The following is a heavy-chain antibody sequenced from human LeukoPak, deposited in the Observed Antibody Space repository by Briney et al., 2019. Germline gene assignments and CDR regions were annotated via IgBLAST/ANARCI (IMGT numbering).Heavy chain of an antibody. V-gene: IGHV3-53*01. J-gene: IGHJ4*02. CDR3: AHIGSCAAGTCVPGGY. CDR2: INYSGDKT. D-gene: IGHD2-15*01. CDR1: GFTVSSNH. Sequence: GGSLRLSCAVSGFTVSSNHMSWVRQAPGKGLEWVSGINYSGDKTSYADSVKGRFTISRDNSKNTLYLQANSLRAEDTAIYYCAHIGSCAAGTCVPGGYWGQGTLVTVSS.